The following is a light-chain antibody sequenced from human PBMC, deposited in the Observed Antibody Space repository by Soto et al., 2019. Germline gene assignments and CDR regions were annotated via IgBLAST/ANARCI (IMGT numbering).Light chain of an antibody. CDR2: DAS. CDR3: QQSYSVPPT. Sequence: DIQMTQSPSSLSASVGDSVTITCRASESISTHLSWYQQKPGKAPKFLIYDASTLQSGVPSRFSGSGSGSDFTLTISSLQPEDFATYYCQQSYSVPPTFGQGTRLEIK. V-gene: IGKV1-39*01. J-gene: IGKJ2*01. CDR1: ESISTH.